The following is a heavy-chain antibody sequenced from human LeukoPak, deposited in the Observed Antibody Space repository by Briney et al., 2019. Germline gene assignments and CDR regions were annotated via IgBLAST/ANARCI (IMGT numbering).Heavy chain of an antibody. J-gene: IGHJ4*02. Sequence: GASVKVSCKASGGTFSSYAISWVRQAPGQGLEWMGGIIPIFGTANYAQKFQGRVTITTDESTSTAYMELSSLRSEDAAVYYCARDRGYYYDSSGYLPCGYFDYWGQGTLVTVSS. CDR3: ARDRGYYYDSSGYLPCGYFDY. V-gene: IGHV1-69*05. CDR1: GGTFSSYA. CDR2: IIPIFGTA. D-gene: IGHD3-22*01.